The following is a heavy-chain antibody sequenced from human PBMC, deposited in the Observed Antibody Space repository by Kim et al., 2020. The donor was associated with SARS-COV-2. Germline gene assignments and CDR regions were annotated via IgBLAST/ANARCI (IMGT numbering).Heavy chain of an antibody. D-gene: IGHD3-10*01. CDR1: GFTFSSYS. J-gene: IGHJ6*02. CDR3: ARDRELLSEYYYYYYGMDV. CDR2: ISSSSSYI. V-gene: IGHV3-21*01. Sequence: GGSLRLSCAASGFTFSSYSMNWVRQAPGKGLEWVSSISSSSSYIYYADSVKGRFTISRDNAKNSLYLQMNSLRAEDTAVYYCARDRELLSEYYYYYYGMDVWGQGTTVTVAS.